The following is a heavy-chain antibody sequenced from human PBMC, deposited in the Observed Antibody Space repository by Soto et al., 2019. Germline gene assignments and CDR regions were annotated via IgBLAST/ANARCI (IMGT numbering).Heavy chain of an antibody. J-gene: IGHJ3*02. Sequence: QVQLVESGGGVVQPGRSLRLSCAASGFTFSSYAMHWVRQAPGKGLEWVAAISYDGSNKYYADSVKGRFTISRDNSKNTLYLQMNSLRAEDTAVYYCARVRQLWLPMGAFDIWGQGTMVTVSS. D-gene: IGHD5-18*01. CDR3: ARVRQLWLPMGAFDI. CDR2: ISYDGSNK. V-gene: IGHV3-30-3*01. CDR1: GFTFSSYA.